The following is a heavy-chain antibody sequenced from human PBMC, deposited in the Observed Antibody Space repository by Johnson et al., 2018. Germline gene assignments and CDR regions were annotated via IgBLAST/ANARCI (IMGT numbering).Heavy chain of an antibody. Sequence: QVQLQESGPGLVKPSETLSLTCTVSGGSISSYYWSWIRQPPGKGLEWIGYIYYSGSTNYNPSLKSRVTISVDTSKNQFSLKLSSVTAADTAVYYCARGGYNWNYADAFDIWGQGTMVTVSS. CDR3: ARGGYNWNYADAFDI. V-gene: IGHV4-59*01. CDR1: GGSISSYY. CDR2: IYYSGST. D-gene: IGHD1-7*01. J-gene: IGHJ3*02.